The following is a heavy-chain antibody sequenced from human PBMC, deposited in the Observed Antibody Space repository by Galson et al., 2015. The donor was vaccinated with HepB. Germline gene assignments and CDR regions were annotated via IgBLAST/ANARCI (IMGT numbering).Heavy chain of an antibody. V-gene: IGHV1-8*01. J-gene: IGHJ3*02. CDR2: MNPNSGNT. D-gene: IGHD3-22*01. CDR3: ARPDYYDSSGYYLRGLAFDI. Sequence: SVKVSCKASGYTFTSYDINWVRQATGQGLEWMGWMNPNSGNTGYAQKFQGRVTMTRNTSISTAYMELSSLKASDTAMYYCARPDYYDSSGYYLRGLAFDIGGQGTMVTVSS. CDR1: GYTFTSYD.